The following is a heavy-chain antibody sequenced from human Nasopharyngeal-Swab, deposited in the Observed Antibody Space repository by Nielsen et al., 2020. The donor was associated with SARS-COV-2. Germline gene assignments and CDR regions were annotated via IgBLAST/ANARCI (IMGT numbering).Heavy chain of an antibody. Sequence: SVKVSCKASGYTFTSYYMHWVRQAPGQGLEWMGIINPSGGSTSYAQKFQGRVTMTRDTSTSTVYMELSSLRSEDTAVYYCARDLVTALGYYYYMDVWGKGTTVTVSS. J-gene: IGHJ6*03. V-gene: IGHV1-46*01. CDR1: GYTFTSYY. D-gene: IGHD7-27*01. CDR3: ARDLVTALGYYYYMDV. CDR2: INPSGGST.